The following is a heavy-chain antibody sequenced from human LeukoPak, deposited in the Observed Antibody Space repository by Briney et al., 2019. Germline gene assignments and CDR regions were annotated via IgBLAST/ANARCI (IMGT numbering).Heavy chain of an antibody. CDR1: GYTLTELS. CDR3: ATLVVVVGRFDY. D-gene: IGHD2-21*01. V-gene: IGHV1-24*01. CDR2: VDPEDGET. Sequence: ASVKVSCKVSGYTLTELSIHWVRQAPGKGLEWMGLVDPEDGETIYAEKFQGRVTITADTSTDTAYMELSSLRSEDTAVYYCATLVVVVGRFDYWGQGTLVTVSS. J-gene: IGHJ4*02.